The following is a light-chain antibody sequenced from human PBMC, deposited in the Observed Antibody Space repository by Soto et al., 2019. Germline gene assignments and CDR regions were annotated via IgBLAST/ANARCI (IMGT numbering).Light chain of an antibody. CDR2: DAS. J-gene: IGKJ4*01. CDR1: QDIRNH. CDR3: QQYHNVPLT. V-gene: IGKV1-33*01. Sequence: DIQMTQSPSSLSASVGDRVTITCQASQDIRNHLNWYQQKPGKAPNFLIYDASNLERGVPSRFSGSGSGRDFTLTISSLQPEDTATYYCQQYHNVPLTFGGGTKVEI.